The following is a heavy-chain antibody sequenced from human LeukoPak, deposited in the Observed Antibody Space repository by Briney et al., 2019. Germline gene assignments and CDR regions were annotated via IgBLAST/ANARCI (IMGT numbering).Heavy chain of an antibody. Sequence: SETLSLTCALYGRSFSGYYGLWVRQAPGKGLEWLGEVGHSGLTNYKPSLKSRLTISLDMSKNQFSLRLTSVTAADTAVYYCARDGGPNNYWFDPWGQGTLVTVSS. J-gene: IGHJ5*02. D-gene: IGHD4-23*01. V-gene: IGHV4-34*01. CDR3: ARDGGPNNYWFDP. CDR1: GRSFSGYY. CDR2: VGHSGLT.